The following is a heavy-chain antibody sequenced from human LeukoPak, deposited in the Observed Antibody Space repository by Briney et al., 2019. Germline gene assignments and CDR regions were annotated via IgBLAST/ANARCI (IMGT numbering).Heavy chain of an antibody. CDR3: TKDVLQWEGAGYFDY. V-gene: IGHV3-48*04. J-gene: IGHJ4*02. CDR1: TYSFSRFS. Sequence: GGSLRLSCESSTYSFSRFSMNWVRQAPGKGLDWLAYISSSSGTIWYADTVQGRFNISRDNAKKTLHLQMDSLRAEDTAVYFCTKDVLQWEGAGYFDYWGQGTLVTVSS. CDR2: ISSSSGTI. D-gene: IGHD1-26*01.